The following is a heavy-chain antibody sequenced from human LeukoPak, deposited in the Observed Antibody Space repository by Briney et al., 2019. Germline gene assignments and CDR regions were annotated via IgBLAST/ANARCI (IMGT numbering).Heavy chain of an antibody. CDR3: ARDLKGVVINWFDP. J-gene: IGHJ5*02. Sequence: ASVKVSCKASGYTFTGYYMHWVRQAPGQGLEWMGRINPNSGGTNYAQKFQGRVTMTRDTSISTAYMELSRLRSDGTAMYYCARDLKGVVINWFDPWGQGTLVTVSS. CDR2: INPNSGGT. CDR1: GYTFTGYY. D-gene: IGHD4-23*01. V-gene: IGHV1-2*06.